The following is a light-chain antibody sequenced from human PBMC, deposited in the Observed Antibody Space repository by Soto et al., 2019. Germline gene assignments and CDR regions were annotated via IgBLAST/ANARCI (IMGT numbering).Light chain of an antibody. CDR3: AAWDDSLKGWV. CDR2: TNN. V-gene: IGLV1-44*01. CDR1: ISNIGSRT. Sequence: QSVLTQPPSASGTPGQRVTISCSGTISNIGSRTVNWYQQLPGTAPKLPIYTNNKRPSGVPDRFSGSKSGTSASLAISGLQSEDEADYYCAAWDDSLKGWVFGGGTKVTVL. J-gene: IGLJ3*02.